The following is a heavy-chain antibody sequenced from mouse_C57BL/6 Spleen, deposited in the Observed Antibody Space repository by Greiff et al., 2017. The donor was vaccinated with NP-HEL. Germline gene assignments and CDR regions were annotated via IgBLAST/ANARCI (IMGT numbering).Heavy chain of an antibody. Sequence: VQLQQSGPGLVQPSQSLSITCPVSGFSLTSYGVHWVRQSPGKGLEWLGVIWSGGSTDYNAAFISRLSISKDNSKSQVFFKMNSLQADDTAIYYCAPYDYGGAMDYWGQGTSVTVSS. CDR1: GFSLTSYG. CDR3: APYDYGGAMDY. V-gene: IGHV2-2*01. CDR2: IWSGGST. D-gene: IGHD2-4*01. J-gene: IGHJ4*01.